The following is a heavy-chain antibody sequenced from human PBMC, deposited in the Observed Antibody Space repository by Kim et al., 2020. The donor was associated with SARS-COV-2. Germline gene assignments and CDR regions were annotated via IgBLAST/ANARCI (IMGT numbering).Heavy chain of an antibody. Sequence: GGSLRLSCAASGFTVSSKYINWVRQAPGRGLEWVSLISSGAITYYADSVKGRFTISTDNFNNVVHLQMDSLRAEDTALYYCVTSGYTAYGPFDYWGQGTL. V-gene: IGHV3-66*01. J-gene: IGHJ4*02. CDR2: ISSGAIT. CDR3: VTSGYTAYGPFDY. D-gene: IGHD5-12*01. CDR1: GFTVSSKY.